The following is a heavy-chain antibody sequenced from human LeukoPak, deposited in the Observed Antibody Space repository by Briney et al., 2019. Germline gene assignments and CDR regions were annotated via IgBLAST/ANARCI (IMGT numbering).Heavy chain of an antibody. V-gene: IGHV4-59*08. J-gene: IGHJ4*02. CDR2: IFYCGST. D-gene: IGHD4-17*01. CDR1: GGSLSSYY. Sequence: SETLSLTCTVSGGSLSSYYWSWIRQPPGKGLEWIGYIFYCGSTNYNPSLKSRVTMSVDTSTNQFSLKLGSVTAADTAVYYCARHPTVTTGKQFDYWGRGTLVTVSS. CDR3: ARHPTVTTGKQFDY.